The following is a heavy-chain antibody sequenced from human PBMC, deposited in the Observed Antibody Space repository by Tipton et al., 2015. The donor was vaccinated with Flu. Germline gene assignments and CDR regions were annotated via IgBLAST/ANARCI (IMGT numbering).Heavy chain of an antibody. V-gene: IGHV1-2*06. CDR3: AGPTGDSSGYFLDY. CDR1: GYTFTGYY. D-gene: IGHD3-22*01. J-gene: IGHJ4*02. CDR2: INPNSGGT. Sequence: AEVKKPGASVKVSCKASGYTFTGYYMHWVRQAPGQGLEWMGRINPNSGGTNYAQKFQGRVTMTRDTSISTAYMELSRLRSDDTAVYYCAGPTGDSSGYFLDYWGQGTLVTVSS.